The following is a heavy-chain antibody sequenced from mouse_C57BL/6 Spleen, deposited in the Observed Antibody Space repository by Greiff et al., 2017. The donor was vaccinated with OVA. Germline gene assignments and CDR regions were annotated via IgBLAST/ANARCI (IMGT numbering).Heavy chain of an antibody. CDR1: GYTFTDYE. V-gene: IGHV1-15*01. J-gene: IGHJ4*01. CDR2: IDPETGGT. Sequence: QVHVKQSGAELVRPGASVTLSCKASGYTFTDYEMHWVKQTPVHGLEWIGAIDPETGGTAYTQKFKGKAILTADKSSSTAYMELRSLTSEDSAVYYCTRPNYYYGSSLYAMDYWGQGTSVTVAS. CDR3: TRPNYYYGSSLYAMDY. D-gene: IGHD1-1*01.